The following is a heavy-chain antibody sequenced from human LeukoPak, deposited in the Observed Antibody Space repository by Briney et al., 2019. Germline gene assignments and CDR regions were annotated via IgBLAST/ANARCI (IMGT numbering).Heavy chain of an antibody. J-gene: IGHJ5*02. Sequence: PGGSLRLSCAASGFTFSSYWMSWVRQAPGKGLEWVANIKQDGSEKYYVDSVKGRFTISRDNAKNSLYLQMNSLRAEDTALYYCARELLIGTTGLFWYDPWGQGTLVTVSS. CDR2: IKQDGSEK. V-gene: IGHV3-7*03. CDR1: GFTFSSYW. CDR3: ARELLIGTTGLFWYDP. D-gene: IGHD1-7*01.